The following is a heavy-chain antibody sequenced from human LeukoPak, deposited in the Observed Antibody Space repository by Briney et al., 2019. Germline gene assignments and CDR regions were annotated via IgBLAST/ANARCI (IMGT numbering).Heavy chain of an antibody. V-gene: IGHV3-74*01. J-gene: IGHJ4*02. Sequence: GGPLRLSCGVSGQRFYFYCMHGVPQAPGKGVVGVARTDLHGTAVDYADPVKGRFTISRDNSKNLLFLQMNSLRVEDTAVYYCASAYTYVRLGDHWGQGTLVTVSP. CDR1: GQRFYFYC. CDR2: TDLHGTAV. CDR3: ASAYTYVRLGDH. D-gene: IGHD3-10*02.